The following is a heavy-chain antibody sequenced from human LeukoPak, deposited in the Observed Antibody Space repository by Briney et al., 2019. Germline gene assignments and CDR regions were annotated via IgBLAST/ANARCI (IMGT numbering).Heavy chain of an antibody. V-gene: IGHV3-30*02. CDR1: GFTFSSYG. J-gene: IGHJ5*02. CDR3: VKDHIVTSSNINWFDP. Sequence: PGGSLRLSCAASGFTFSSYGMHWVRQTPGKGLEWVTFIRYDGSNKYYADSVKGRFTISRDNSKNTLYLQMNSLRAEDTAMYYCVKDHIVTSSNINWFDPWGQGTLVTVSS. D-gene: IGHD2/OR15-2a*01. CDR2: IRYDGSNK.